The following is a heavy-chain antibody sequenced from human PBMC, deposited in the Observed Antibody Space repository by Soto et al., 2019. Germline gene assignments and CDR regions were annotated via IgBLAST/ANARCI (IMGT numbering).Heavy chain of an antibody. CDR3: ARRGRWLQRHFDY. CDR2: IYPGDSDS. D-gene: IGHD5-18*01. V-gene: IGHV5-51*01. Sequence: GESLKISCKGSVYSFTSYWIGWVRQMPGKGLEWMGIIYPGDSDSRYSTSFQGQVTMSVDKSISTAYLQWSSLKASDTAMYYCARRGRWLQRHFDYWGQGTLVTVSS. CDR1: VYSFTSYW. J-gene: IGHJ4*02.